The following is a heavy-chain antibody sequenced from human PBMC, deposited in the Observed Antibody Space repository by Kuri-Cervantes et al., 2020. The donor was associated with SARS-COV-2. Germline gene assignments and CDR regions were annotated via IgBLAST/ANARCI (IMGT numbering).Heavy chain of an antibody. CDR1: GHSISSGYY. CDR2: LYRSGST. CDR3: ARPGGFLDV. J-gene: IGHJ6*04. Sequence: GSLRLSCAVSGHSISSGYYWGWIRQSPGKGLEWIGSLYRSGSTYYNPSLKSRVTISVDTSKNQFSLKLSSVTAADTAVYYCARPGGFLDVWGKGTTVTVSS. D-gene: IGHD4-23*01. V-gene: IGHV4-38-2*01.